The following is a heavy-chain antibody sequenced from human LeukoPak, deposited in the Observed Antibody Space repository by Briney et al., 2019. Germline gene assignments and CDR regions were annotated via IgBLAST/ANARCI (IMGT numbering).Heavy chain of an antibody. Sequence: GASVKVSCKASGYTFTGYYMHWVRQATGQGLEWMGWMNPNSGNTGYAQKFQGRVTMTRNTSISTAYMELSSLRSEDTAVYYCARGSWSMIVVVITGMDVWGQGTTVTVSS. CDR3: ARGSWSMIVVVITGMDV. V-gene: IGHV1-8*02. CDR2: MNPNSGNT. CDR1: GYTFTGYY. J-gene: IGHJ6*02. D-gene: IGHD3-22*01.